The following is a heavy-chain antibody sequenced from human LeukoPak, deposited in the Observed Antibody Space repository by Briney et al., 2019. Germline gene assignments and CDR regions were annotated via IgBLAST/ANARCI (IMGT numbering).Heavy chain of an antibody. CDR1: GGSISSGDYS. CDR2: IYYGGST. Sequence: PSETLSLTCAVSGGSISSGDYSWSWIRQPPGKGLEWIGNIYYGGSTYYNPSLKSRVNISVDTSKNQFSLKLTSVTAADTAVYYCARVEEGYGSGRRENYYYYYMDVWGKGTTVTISS. CDR3: ARVEEGYGSGRRENYYYYYMDV. J-gene: IGHJ6*03. D-gene: IGHD3-10*01. V-gene: IGHV4-30-4*07.